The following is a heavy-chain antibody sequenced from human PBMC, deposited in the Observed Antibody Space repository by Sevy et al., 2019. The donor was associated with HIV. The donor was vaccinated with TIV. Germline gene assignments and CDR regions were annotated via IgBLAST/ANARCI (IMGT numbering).Heavy chain of an antibody. CDR1: GFTFGDYA. D-gene: IGHD2-21*02. V-gene: IGHV3-49*04. J-gene: IGHJ3*02. CDR2: IRSKAYGGTT. CDR3: TRDEGPHIVVVTANDAFDI. Sequence: GGSLRLSCTASGFTFGDYAMSWVRQAPGKGLEWVGFIRSKAYGGTTEYAASVKGRFTSSRDDSKSIAYQQMNSLKTEDTAVYYCTRDEGPHIVVVTANDAFDIWGQGTMVTVSS.